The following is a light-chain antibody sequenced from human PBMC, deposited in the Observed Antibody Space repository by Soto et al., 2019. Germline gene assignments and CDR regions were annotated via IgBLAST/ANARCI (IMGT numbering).Light chain of an antibody. CDR2: DAS. J-gene: IGKJ2*01. Sequence: EVVLTQSPATLSLSPGERATLSCRASQSISTYLAWYQQKPGQAPRLLIYDASNRATGIPARFSGSGSGTDVTLPISSIEAEDFAVYYCHQRSSWPLHTFGQGTQLEIK. CDR1: QSISTY. V-gene: IGKV3-11*01. CDR3: HQRSSWPLHT.